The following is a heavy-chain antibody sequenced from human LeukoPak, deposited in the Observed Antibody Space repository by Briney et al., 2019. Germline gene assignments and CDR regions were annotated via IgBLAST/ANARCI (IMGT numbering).Heavy chain of an antibody. D-gene: IGHD1-14*01. CDR3: ARGNPRGYYYYYMDV. J-gene: IGHJ6*03. CDR1: GFTFSSYS. Sequence: GGSLRLSCAASGFTFSSYSMNWVRQAPGKGLEWVSSISSSSSYIYYADSVKGRFTISRDNAKNSLYLQMNSLRAEDTAVYYCARGNPRGYYYYYMDVWGKGTTVTASS. V-gene: IGHV3-21*01. CDR2: ISSSSSYI.